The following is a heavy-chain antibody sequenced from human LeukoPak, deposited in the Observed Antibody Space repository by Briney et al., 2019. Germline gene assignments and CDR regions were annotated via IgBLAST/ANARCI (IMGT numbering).Heavy chain of an antibody. CDR3: ARELINYDFSRRSRYFDY. J-gene: IGHJ4*02. D-gene: IGHD3-3*01. CDR1: GFTFSSYG. V-gene: IGHV3-7*01. CDR2: IKQDGSEK. Sequence: PGGSLRLSCAASGFTFSSYGMHWVRQAPGKGLEWVANIKQDGSEKYYVDSVKGRFTISRDNAKNSLYLQMNSLRAEDTAVYYCARELINYDFSRRSRYFDYWGQGTLVTVSS.